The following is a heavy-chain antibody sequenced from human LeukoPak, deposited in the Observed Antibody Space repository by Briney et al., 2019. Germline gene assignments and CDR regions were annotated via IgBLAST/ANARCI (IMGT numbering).Heavy chain of an antibody. D-gene: IGHD3-10*01. J-gene: IGHJ4*02. CDR2: ISSSSYI. V-gene: IGHV3-21*01. CDR3: ARDRYGSGSYRFASFDY. CDR1: GFTFSSYS. Sequence: GGSLRLSCAASGFTFSSYSMNWVRQAPGKGLEWVSSISSSSYIYYADSVKGRFTISRDNAKNSLYLQMNSLRAEDTAVYYCARDRYGSGSYRFASFDYWGQGTLVTVSS.